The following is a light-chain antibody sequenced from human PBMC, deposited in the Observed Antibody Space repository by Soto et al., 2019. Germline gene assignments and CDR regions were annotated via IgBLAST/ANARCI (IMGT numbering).Light chain of an antibody. CDR3: QQYKTYPWT. CDR1: QTINTW. Sequence: DIQMTQSLSTLSAFVGDRVSITFRASQTINTWLAWYEQKPGKAPELLIYDASNLEDGVPSRFSGSGSGTQFALTISSLQPDDFATYYCQQYKTYPWTFGRGTKVDI. J-gene: IGKJ1*01. V-gene: IGKV1-5*01. CDR2: DAS.